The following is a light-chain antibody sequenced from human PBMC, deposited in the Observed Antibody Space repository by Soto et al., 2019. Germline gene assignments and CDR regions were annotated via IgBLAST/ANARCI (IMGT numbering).Light chain of an antibody. CDR2: GAS. CDR1: QSVSSSY. V-gene: IGKV3-20*01. Sequence: EIVLTQSPGTLSLSPGERATLSCRASQSVSSSYLAWYQQKPGQAPRLLIYGASSRATVIPDRFSGSGSGSDFTLTISRLEPEDFAVYYCQQYGSSHPWTFGQGTKVEIK. J-gene: IGKJ1*01. CDR3: QQYGSSHPWT.